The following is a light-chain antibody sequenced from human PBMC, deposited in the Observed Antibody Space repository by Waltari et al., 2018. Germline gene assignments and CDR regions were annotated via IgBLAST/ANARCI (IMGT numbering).Light chain of an antibody. Sequence: QSALTQPASVSGYPGQSITISCTGTSTDVVGYSYVSWYQQLPGKVPKLLIDDVTKRPSVVSFRFSGSKFGNTASLKISGLQAEGEAGYYCCSFAGGISTCHVLFGGGTKLTVL. J-gene: IGLJ2*01. CDR2: DVT. CDR3: CSFAGGISTCHVL. CDR1: STDVVGYSY. V-gene: IGLV2-23*02.